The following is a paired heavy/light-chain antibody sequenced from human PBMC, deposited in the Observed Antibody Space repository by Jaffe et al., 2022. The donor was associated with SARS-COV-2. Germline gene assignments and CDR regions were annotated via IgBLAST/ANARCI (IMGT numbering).Heavy chain of an antibody. CDR3: ARSDLWFEIDY. J-gene: IGHJ4*02. Sequence: QVQLVQSGSELKKPGASVKVSCKASGYTFTNYAMNWVRQAPGQGLEWMGWINTNTGNPMYAQGFTGRFVFSLDSSVSTAYLEINNLRAEDTAVYYCARSDLWFEIDYWGQGTLVTVSS. D-gene: IGHD3-10*01. CDR2: INTNTGNP. CDR1: GYTFTNYA. V-gene: IGHV7-4-1*02.
Light chain of an antibody. CDR2: RDT. J-gene: IGLJ2*01. Sequence: SYELTQPSSVSVSPGQTARITCSGDVLAKKHARWFQQKPGQAPVLVIYRDTERPSGIPERFSGSSSGTTVTLTISGAQVEDEADYYCYSATDNNQVLGGGTKLTVL. CDR3: YSATDNNQV. CDR1: VLAKKH. V-gene: IGLV3-27*01.